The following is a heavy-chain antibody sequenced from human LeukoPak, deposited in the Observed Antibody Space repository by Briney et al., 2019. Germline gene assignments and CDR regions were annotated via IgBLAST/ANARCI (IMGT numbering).Heavy chain of an antibody. Sequence: SESLSLTCALFGPSFGGSYCGCVRQPPRNGMGWVGYIHYSGTTTNHPSLKSRVTISVDTSKNQCSLKLSSVTAAYTAVYYCARGRCNAGLYDFGCWGHGVLVT. J-gene: IGHJ4*01. CDR3: ARGRCNAGLYDFGC. V-gene: IGHV4-34*01. CDR1: GPSFGGSY. D-gene: IGHD2-8*01. CDR2: IHYSGTT.